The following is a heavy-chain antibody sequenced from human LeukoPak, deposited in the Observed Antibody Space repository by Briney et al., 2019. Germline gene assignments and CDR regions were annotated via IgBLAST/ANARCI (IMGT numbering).Heavy chain of an antibody. CDR2: INQNGSEK. V-gene: IGHV3-7*01. D-gene: IGHD5-18*01. CDR3: ARDMWRGYKYGTFDMDV. CDR1: GFTFSTFW. Sequence: PGVSLRLSCVRSGFTFSTFWVNWVRHARGRGLEWVANINQNGSEKFYGYSVRGRFSISRDNDDTSLYLQMTSLRAEDTAVYFCARDMWRGYKYGTFDMDVWGKGTTVIVSS. J-gene: IGHJ6*03.